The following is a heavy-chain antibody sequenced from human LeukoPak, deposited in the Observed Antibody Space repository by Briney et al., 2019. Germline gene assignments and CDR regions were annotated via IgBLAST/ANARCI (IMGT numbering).Heavy chain of an antibody. Sequence: GRSLRLSCAASGFTFSSYAMHWVRQAPGKGLEWVAVISYDGSNKYYADSVKGRFTISRDNSKNTQYLQMNSLRAEDTAVYYCARARGYSYGSGALDPWGQGTLVTVSS. J-gene: IGHJ5*02. V-gene: IGHV3-30-3*01. CDR1: GFTFSSYA. D-gene: IGHD5-18*01. CDR3: ARARGYSYGSGALDP. CDR2: ISYDGSNK.